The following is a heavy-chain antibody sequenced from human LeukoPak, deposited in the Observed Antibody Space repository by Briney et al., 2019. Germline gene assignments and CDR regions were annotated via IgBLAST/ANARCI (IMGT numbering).Heavy chain of an antibody. Sequence: PGGSLRLSCAASGFTFSSYAMHWVRQAPGKGLEWVVVISYDGSNKYYADSVKGRFTISRDNSKNTLYLQMNSLRAEDTAVYYCAKVAFPVVDTIFGVVNFFDYWGQGTLVTVSS. D-gene: IGHD3-3*01. J-gene: IGHJ4*02. V-gene: IGHV3-30-3*01. CDR2: ISYDGSNK. CDR3: AKVAFPVVDTIFGVVNFFDY. CDR1: GFTFSSYA.